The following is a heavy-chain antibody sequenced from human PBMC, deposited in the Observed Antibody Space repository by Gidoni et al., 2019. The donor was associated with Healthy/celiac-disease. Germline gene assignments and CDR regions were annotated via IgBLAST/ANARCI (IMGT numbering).Heavy chain of an antibody. J-gene: IGHJ6*03. CDR3: ARHYYYDSSGYYEAYYYYYYMDV. D-gene: IGHD3-22*01. CDR1: GGPISSSSYY. Sequence: LQLQVSGPRLVKPSETLSLTCTVSGGPISSSSYYWGWIRQPPGKGLEWIGSIYYSGSTDYNPSLKSRVTISVDTSKNQFSLKLSSVTAADTAVYYCARHYYYDSSGYYEAYYYYYYMDVWGKGTTVTVSS. V-gene: IGHV4-39*01. CDR2: IYYSGST.